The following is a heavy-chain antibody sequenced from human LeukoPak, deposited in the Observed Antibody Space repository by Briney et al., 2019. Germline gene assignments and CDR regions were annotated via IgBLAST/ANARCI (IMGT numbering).Heavy chain of an antibody. D-gene: IGHD3-10*01. V-gene: IGHV3-11*01. CDR1: GFTFSDYY. Sequence: SGGSLRLSCAASGFTFSDYYMSWFRQAPGKGLEWVSYISSSGSTIYYADSVKGRFTISRDNAKNSLYLQMNSLRAEDTAVYYCASLYYYGSGSYSDYWGQGTLVTVSS. CDR2: ISSSGSTI. CDR3: ASLYYYGSGSYSDY. J-gene: IGHJ4*02.